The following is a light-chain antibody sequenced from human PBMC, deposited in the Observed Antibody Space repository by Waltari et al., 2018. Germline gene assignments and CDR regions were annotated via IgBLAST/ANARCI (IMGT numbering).Light chain of an antibody. V-gene: IGKV3-15*01. J-gene: IGKJ2*01. CDR3: QQYDDWS. CDR1: QSVNNK. CDR2: DAS. Sequence: EIVMTQSPATLSVSPGERATLSCWASQSVNNKLAWYQQKPGQAPRLLIYDASTRATGIPGRFSGSGSGTEFTLTISSLQSTDFAVYYCQQYDDWSFGQGTKLEIK.